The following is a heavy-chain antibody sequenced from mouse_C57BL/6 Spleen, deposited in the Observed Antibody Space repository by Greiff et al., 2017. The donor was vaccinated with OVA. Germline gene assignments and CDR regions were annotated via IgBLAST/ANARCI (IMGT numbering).Heavy chain of an antibody. CDR3: ARRPRENSIDY. CDR1: GYTFTSYW. V-gene: IGHV1-69*01. CDR2: IDTSDSYT. Sequence: VQLQQPGAELVMPGASVKLSCTASGYTFTSYWMHWVKQRPGQGLEWIGEIDTSDSYTNYNQKVKGKSTLPDDKSSSTAYMQLSSLTSEDSAVYYCARRPRENSIDYWGQGTSVTVSS. J-gene: IGHJ4*01.